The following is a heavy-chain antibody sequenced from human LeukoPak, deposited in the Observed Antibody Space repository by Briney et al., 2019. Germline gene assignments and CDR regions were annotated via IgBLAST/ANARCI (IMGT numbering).Heavy chain of an antibody. V-gene: IGHV4-34*01. Sequence: SETLSLTCAVYGGSFSRYYWSWIRQPPGKGLEWIGEINHSGSTNYNPSLKSRVTISVDTSKNQFSLKLSSVTAADTAVYYCARIGDVVVFDYWGQGTLVTVSS. CDR2: INHSGST. CDR3: ARIGDVVVFDY. CDR1: GGSFSRYY. J-gene: IGHJ4*02. D-gene: IGHD2-15*01.